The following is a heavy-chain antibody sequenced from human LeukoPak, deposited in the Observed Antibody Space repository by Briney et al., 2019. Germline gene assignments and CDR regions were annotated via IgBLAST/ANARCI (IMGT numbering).Heavy chain of an antibody. Sequence: QPGGSLRLSCAASGFSFSSSWMHWVRQVPGKGLEWVSRINDDETSTTYAESVKGRFTISRDNGKNSLYLQMDSLRAEDTAVYYCARDSTGITYYGSRGFEYWGQGTLVTVSS. CDR3: ARDSTGITYYGSRGFEY. D-gene: IGHD3-10*01. CDR2: INDDETST. CDR1: GFSFSSSW. J-gene: IGHJ4*02. V-gene: IGHV3-74*01.